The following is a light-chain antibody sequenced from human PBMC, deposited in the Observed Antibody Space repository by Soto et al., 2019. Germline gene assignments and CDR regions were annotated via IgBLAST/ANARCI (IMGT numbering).Light chain of an antibody. CDR2: GAS. CDR3: QQYGRSPPFT. CDR1: QTVSSRY. V-gene: IGKV3-20*01. J-gene: IGKJ2*01. Sequence: SPGTLSLSPGERATLSCRASQTVSSRYLAWYQQKPGQAPRLLMYGASNRATGIPDRFSGSGSGTDFTLTISRLEPEDFAVYFCQQYGRSPPFTFGQGTKVDIK.